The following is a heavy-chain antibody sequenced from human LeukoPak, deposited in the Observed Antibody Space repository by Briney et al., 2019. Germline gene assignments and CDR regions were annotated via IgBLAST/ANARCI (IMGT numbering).Heavy chain of an antibody. J-gene: IGHJ5*02. Sequence: ASVKVSCKASGYTFTSYGISWVRQAPGQGLEWMGWISAYNGNTNYAQKLQGRVAMTTDTSTSTAYMELRSLRSDDTAVYYCAREGPGRDSSGYSNWFDPWGQGTLVTVSS. V-gene: IGHV1-18*01. CDR1: GYTFTSYG. CDR3: AREGPGRDSSGYSNWFDP. CDR2: ISAYNGNT. D-gene: IGHD3-22*01.